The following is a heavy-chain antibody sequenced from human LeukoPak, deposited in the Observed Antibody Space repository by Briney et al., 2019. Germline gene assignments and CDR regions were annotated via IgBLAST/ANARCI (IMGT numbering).Heavy chain of an antibody. D-gene: IGHD5-18*01. V-gene: IGHV4-61*05. J-gene: IGHJ4*02. CDR2: IYYSGRT. CDR3: ARGQKYRNGYTVTELGSGYFAY. Sequence: SETLSLTCSVSGDSISGSSYYWGWIRQPPGKGLEWIGYIYYSGRTNYNPSLKSRVTISVDTSKNQFSLTLSSVTTADTAVYYCARGQKYRNGYTVTELGSGYFAYWGQGTLVTVSS. CDR1: GDSISGSSYY.